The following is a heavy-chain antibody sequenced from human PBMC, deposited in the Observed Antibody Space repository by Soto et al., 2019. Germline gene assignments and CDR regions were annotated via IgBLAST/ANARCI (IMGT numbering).Heavy chain of an antibody. CDR2: ISYDGSNK. CDR3: AKDLTYYDFWSGYYNEYYYYYGMDV. J-gene: IGHJ6*02. Sequence: GGSLRLSCAASRFTFSSYGMHWVRQAPGKGPEWVAVISYDGSNKYYADSVKGRFTISRDNSKNTLYLQMNSLRAEDTAVYYCAKDLTYYDFWSGYYNEYYYYYGMDVWGQGTTVTVSS. CDR1: RFTFSSYG. V-gene: IGHV3-30*18. D-gene: IGHD3-3*01.